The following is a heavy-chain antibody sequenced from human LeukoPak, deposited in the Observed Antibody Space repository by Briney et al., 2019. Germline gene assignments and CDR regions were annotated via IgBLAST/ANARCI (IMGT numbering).Heavy chain of an antibody. CDR3: VRDQRSLFVY. V-gene: IGHV4-39*07. Sequence: PSETLSLTCTVSGGSVNSGTYYWGWIRQPPGKGLEWIASINYSGHTFYNPSLESRVTISVDTSNNQFSLKVNSVTAADTAVYFCVRDQRSLFVYWGQGTLVPVSS. J-gene: IGHJ4*02. CDR2: INYSGHT. D-gene: IGHD1-26*01. CDR1: GGSVNSGTYY.